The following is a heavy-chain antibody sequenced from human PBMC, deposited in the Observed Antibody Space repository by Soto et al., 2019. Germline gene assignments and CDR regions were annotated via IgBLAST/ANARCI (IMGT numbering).Heavy chain of an antibody. CDR3: GGNKGGGGSRYFAS. CDR2: IYSGGST. Sequence: PGGSLRLSCTASGFTVSSNYMSWVRQAPGKGLEWVSIIYSGGSTYYADSVRGRFTISRDNSQNTLYLQMKSLRAEDTAVYYCGGNKGGGGSRYFASWGPGTLVTVSS. CDR1: GFTVSSNY. D-gene: IGHD3-16*01. J-gene: IGHJ4*02. V-gene: IGHV3-53*01.